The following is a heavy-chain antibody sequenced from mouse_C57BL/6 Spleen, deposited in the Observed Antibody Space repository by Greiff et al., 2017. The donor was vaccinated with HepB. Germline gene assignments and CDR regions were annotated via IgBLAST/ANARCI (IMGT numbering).Heavy chain of an antibody. V-gene: IGHV1-22*01. CDR1: GYTFTDYN. J-gene: IGHJ3*01. CDR2: INPNNGGT. Sequence: VQLQQSGPELVKPGASVKMSCKASGYTFTDYNMHWVKQSHGKSLEWIGYINPNNGGTSYNQKFKGKATLTVNKSSSTAYMELRSLTSEDSAVYYCARRAAQAPWFAYWGQGTLVTVSA. D-gene: IGHD3-2*02. CDR3: ARRAAQAPWFAY.